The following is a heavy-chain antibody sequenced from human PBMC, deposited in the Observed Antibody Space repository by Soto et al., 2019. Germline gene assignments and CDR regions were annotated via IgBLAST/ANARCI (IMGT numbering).Heavy chain of an antibody. CDR3: ARSGYCGGDCYSMDFDY. D-gene: IGHD2-21*02. Sequence: ETLSLTCTVSGGSISSYYWSWIRQPPGKGLEWIGYIYSSGSTNYNPSLKSRVTISVDTSKNQFSLKLSSVTAADTAVYYCARSGYCGGDCYSMDFDYWGQGTLVTVSS. CDR2: IYSSGST. V-gene: IGHV4-59*01. CDR1: GGSISSYY. J-gene: IGHJ4*02.